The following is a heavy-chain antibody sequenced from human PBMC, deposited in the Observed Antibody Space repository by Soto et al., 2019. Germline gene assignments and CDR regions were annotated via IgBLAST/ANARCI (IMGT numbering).Heavy chain of an antibody. CDR3: ARREDIVFYYYYGMDV. D-gene: IGHD2-15*01. V-gene: IGHV3-11*01. J-gene: IGHJ6*02. CDR2: ISSSGSTI. Sequence: GGSLRLSCAASGFTFSDYYMSWIRQAPGKGLEWVSYISSSGSTIYYADSVKGRFTISRDNAKNSLYLQMNSLRAEDTAVYYCARREDIVFYYYYGMDVWGQGTTVTVSS. CDR1: GFTFSDYY.